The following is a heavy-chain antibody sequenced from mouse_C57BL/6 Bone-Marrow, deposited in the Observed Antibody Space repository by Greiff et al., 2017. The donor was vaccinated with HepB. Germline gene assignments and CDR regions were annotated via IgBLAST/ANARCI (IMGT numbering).Heavy chain of an antibody. CDR3: ARLERIYYYGSSFSFDY. CDR1: GYTFTDYY. Sequence: VQLKESGPVLVKPGASVKMSCKASGYTFTDYYMNWVKQSHGKSLEWIGVINPYNGGTSYNQKFKGKATLTVDKSSSTAYMELNSLTSEDSAVYYCARLERIYYYGSSFSFDYWGQGTTLTVSS. CDR2: INPYNGGT. V-gene: IGHV1-19*01. D-gene: IGHD1-1*01. J-gene: IGHJ2*01.